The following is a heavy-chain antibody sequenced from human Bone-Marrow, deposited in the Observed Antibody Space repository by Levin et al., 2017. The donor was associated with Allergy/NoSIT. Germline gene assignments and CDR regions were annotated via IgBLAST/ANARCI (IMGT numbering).Heavy chain of an antibody. Sequence: AGGSLRLSCTVSGGSISSSSYYWGWIRQPPGKGLEWIGSIYYSGSTYYNPSLKSRVTISVDTSKNQFSLKLSSVTAADTAVYYCARLLGLSSSSSTIDYWGQGTLVTVSS. J-gene: IGHJ4*02. CDR2: IYYSGST. D-gene: IGHD6-13*01. V-gene: IGHV4-39*01. CDR1: GGSISSSSYY. CDR3: ARLLGLSSSSSTIDY.